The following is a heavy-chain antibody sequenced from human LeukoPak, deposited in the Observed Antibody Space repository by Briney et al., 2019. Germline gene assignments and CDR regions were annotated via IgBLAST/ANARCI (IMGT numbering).Heavy chain of an antibody. CDR2: IYRNDDK. CDR3: ARRLKTGTTNCFDP. CDR1: GFSLSTSGVG. V-gene: IGHV2-5*01. D-gene: IGHD1-1*01. J-gene: IGHJ5*02. Sequence: ESGPTLVKPTQTLTLTCTFSGFSLSTSGVGVGWIRQPPGKALEWLAVIYRNDDKGYSPSLRSRLTIAKDTSKNQVVLTMTNMDPVDTATYYCARRLKTGTTNCFDPWGQGTLVTVSS.